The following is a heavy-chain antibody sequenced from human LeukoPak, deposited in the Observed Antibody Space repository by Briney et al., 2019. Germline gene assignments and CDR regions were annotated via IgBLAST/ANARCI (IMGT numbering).Heavy chain of an antibody. D-gene: IGHD2-15*01. J-gene: IGHJ4*02. CDR1: GFTFSTYD. V-gene: IGHV3-30*18. CDR2: ISHDGSNK. CDR3: AKYRYCSGGSCYELDF. Sequence: GSLILSCAASGFTFSTYDIHWVRHAPGTGLGWEAVISHDGSNKYHADSVKGRFTISRDNFKNTLYLQMNSLRAEDTAMYYCAKYRYCSGGSCYELDFWGQGTLVTVSS.